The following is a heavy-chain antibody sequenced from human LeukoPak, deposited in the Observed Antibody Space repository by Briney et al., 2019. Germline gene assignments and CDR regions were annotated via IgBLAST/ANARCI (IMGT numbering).Heavy chain of an antibody. V-gene: IGHV3-7*01. Sequence: GGSLRLSCAASGFTFSSYVMSWVRQAPGKGLEWVANIRQNGGEEYCVDSVKGRFTISRDNAKNSLYLQMTSLRAEDTAIYYCARWIEAYDIWGQGTMVTVSS. CDR1: GFTFSSYV. J-gene: IGHJ3*02. D-gene: IGHD2-2*03. CDR2: IRQNGGEE. CDR3: ARWIEAYDI.